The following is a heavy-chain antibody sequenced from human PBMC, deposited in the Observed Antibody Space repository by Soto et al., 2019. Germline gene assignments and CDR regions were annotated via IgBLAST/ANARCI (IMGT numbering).Heavy chain of an antibody. CDR2: ISYSGNT. CDR3: AEHGAASAWLFY. J-gene: IGHJ4*02. V-gene: IGHV4-39*01. Sequence: SETLSLTCPVSGGSISKINSYWGWIRQPPGKGLEWIGSISYSGNTFYNPSLKSRVTISVDPSKNQFSLNLNSVTAADTAIYYCAEHGAASAWLFYWGQGTLVTVYS. CDR1: GGSISKINSY. D-gene: IGHD3-9*01.